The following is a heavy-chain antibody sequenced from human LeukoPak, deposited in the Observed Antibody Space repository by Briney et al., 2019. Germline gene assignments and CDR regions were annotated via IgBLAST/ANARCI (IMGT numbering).Heavy chain of an antibody. CDR2: ISGSGGST. J-gene: IGHJ3*02. V-gene: IGHV3-23*01. D-gene: IGHD2-2*01. CDR3: AKEGGYCSSTSCHDAFDI. Sequence: GGSLRLSCVASGFTFSSYSMSWVRQAPGKGLEWVSAISGSGGSTYYADSVKGRFTISRDNSKNTLYLQMNSLRAEATAVYYCAKEGGYCSSTSCHDAFDIWGQGTMVTVSS. CDR1: GFTFSSYS.